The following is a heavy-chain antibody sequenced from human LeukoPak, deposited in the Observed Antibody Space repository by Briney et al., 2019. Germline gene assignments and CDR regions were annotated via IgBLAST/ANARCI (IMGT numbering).Heavy chain of an antibody. CDR2: IWYDGSNK. CDR3: ARDSNGNYDY. V-gene: IGHV3-33*08. J-gene: IGHJ4*02. Sequence: GGSLRLSCAASGFTFSSYAMSWVRQAPGKGLEWVAVIWYDGSNKYYADSVKGRFTISRDNSKNTLYLQMNSLRAEDTAVYYCARDSNGNYDYWGQGTLVTVSS. CDR1: GFTFSSYA. D-gene: IGHD4-17*01.